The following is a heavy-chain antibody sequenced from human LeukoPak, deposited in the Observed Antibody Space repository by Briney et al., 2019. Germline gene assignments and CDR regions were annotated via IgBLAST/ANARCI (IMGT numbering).Heavy chain of an antibody. CDR1: GFIFSSFW. CDR3: GRGMRDYYGLDY. J-gene: IGHJ4*02. V-gene: IGHV3-74*01. CDR2: INSDGRKT. Sequence: GGSLRPSCAASGFIFSSFWMHWVRHVPGKGLVWVSHINSDGRKTDYADSVRGRFTISRDNAKNTLYLQMNRLTVEDTAVYYCGRGMRDYYGLDYWGQGILVTVSS. D-gene: IGHD3-10*01.